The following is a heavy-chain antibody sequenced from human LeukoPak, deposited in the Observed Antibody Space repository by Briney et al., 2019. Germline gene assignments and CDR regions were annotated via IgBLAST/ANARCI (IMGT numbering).Heavy chain of an antibody. J-gene: IGHJ4*02. D-gene: IGHD6-6*01. Sequence: GSLRLSCAASGFTLSSYPMHWVRQTPGKGLEWVAFISYEGISKYYADSVKGRFTISRDNSKNTLYLQMNSLRAEDTAVYYCAKLTTTGSSKNFDYWGQGTLVTVSS. CDR2: ISYEGISK. CDR1: GFTLSSYP. V-gene: IGHV3-30-3*02. CDR3: AKLTTTGSSKNFDY.